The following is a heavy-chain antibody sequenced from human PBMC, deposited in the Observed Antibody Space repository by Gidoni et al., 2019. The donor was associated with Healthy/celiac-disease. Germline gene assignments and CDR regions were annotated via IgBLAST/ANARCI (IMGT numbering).Heavy chain of an antibody. J-gene: IGHJ3*02. CDR3: AREDMDALLWFSKDDAFDI. V-gene: IGHV3-48*02. CDR1: GFTLSSYS. CDR2: ISSSSSTI. Sequence: EVQLVESGGGLVQPGGSLRLSCAASGFTLSSYSMHWVRQAPGKGLEWVSYISSSSSTIYYADSVKGRFTISRDNAKNSLYLQMNSLRDEDTAVYYCAREDMDALLWFSKDDAFDIWGQGTMVTVSS. D-gene: IGHD3-10*01.